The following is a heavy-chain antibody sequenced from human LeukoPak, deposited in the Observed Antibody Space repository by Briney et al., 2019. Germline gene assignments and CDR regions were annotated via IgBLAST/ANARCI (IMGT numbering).Heavy chain of an antibody. CDR3: AREPRRGHWFDP. J-gene: IGHJ5*02. V-gene: IGHV1-2*02. CDR1: GYTFTGYY. Sequence: ASVRGSCKASGYTFTGYYMHWVRQAPGQGLEWMGWINPKSGGTNYAQKFQGRVTMTRDTSISTAYMELSRLRSDDTAVYYCAREPRRGHWFDPWGQGTLVTVSS. CDR2: INPKSGGT.